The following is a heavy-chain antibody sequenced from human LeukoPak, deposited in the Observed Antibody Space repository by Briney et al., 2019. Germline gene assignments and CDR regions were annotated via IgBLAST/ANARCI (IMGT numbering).Heavy chain of an antibody. J-gene: IGHJ5*02. CDR2: INPSGGST. CDR3: ARGLITMVRGVIIGWFDP. V-gene: IGHV1-46*01. D-gene: IGHD3-10*01. Sequence: ASVKVSCKASGYTFTSYYMHWVRQAPGQGLEWMGIINPSGGSTSYAQKFQGRVTMTRNTSISTAYMELSSLRSEDTAVYYCARGLITMVRGVIIGWFDPWGQGTLVTVSS. CDR1: GYTFTSYY.